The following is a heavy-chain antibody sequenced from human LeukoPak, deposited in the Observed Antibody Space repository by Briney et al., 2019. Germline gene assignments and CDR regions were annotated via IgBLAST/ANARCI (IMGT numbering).Heavy chain of an antibody. V-gene: IGHV4-39*07. CDR3: ARSGTVTGYLY. CDR2: IYYSGST. D-gene: IGHD3-9*01. Sequence: SETLSLTCTVSGGSISSSSYYWGWVRQPPGTGLEWIGSIYYSGSTYYNPSLKSRVTISVDTSKNQFSLKLSSVTAADTAVYYCARSGTVTGYLYWGQGVLVTVSS. J-gene: IGHJ4*02. CDR1: GGSISSSSYY.